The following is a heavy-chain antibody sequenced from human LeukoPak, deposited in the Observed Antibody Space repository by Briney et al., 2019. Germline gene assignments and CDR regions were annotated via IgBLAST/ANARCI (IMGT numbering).Heavy chain of an antibody. CDR3: AKDSLLKMYYYDSSGYYYFDY. D-gene: IGHD3-22*01. J-gene: IGHJ4*02. CDR1: GFTFSSYS. V-gene: IGHV3-21*04. Sequence: GGSLRLSCAASGFTFSSYSMNWVRQAPGKGLEWVSSISSSSSYIYYADSVKGRFTISRDNSKNTLYLQMNSLRAEDTAVYYCAKDSLLKMYYYDSSGYYYFDYWGQGTLVTVSS. CDR2: ISSSSSYI.